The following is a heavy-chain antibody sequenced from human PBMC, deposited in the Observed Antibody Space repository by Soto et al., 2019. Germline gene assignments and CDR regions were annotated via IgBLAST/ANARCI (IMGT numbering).Heavy chain of an antibody. CDR3: AGDYNRGDRFDP. CDR1: GGSISNDDYY. J-gene: IGHJ5*02. D-gene: IGHD3-10*01. Sequence: PSETLSLTCTVSGGSISNDDYYWNWIRQPPGKGLEWIGYIYYIGTTYYNPSLESRVTISVDTSKNQFSLKLSSVTAADTAVYYCAGDYNRGDRFDPSGQGTLLTVSS. V-gene: IGHV4-30-4*01. CDR2: IYYIGTT.